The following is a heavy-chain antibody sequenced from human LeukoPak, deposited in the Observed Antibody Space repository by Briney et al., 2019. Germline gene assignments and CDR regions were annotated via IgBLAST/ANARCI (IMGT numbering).Heavy chain of an antibody. CDR2: IYPGDSDT. V-gene: IGHV5-51*01. CDR1: GYSFTSYW. Sequence: GESLKISCKGSGYSFTSYWIDWVRQMPGKGLEWMGIIYPGDSDTRYSPSFQGQVTISADKSISPAYLQWSSLKASYTAMYYCARLGHQNDSRGYDFYYYCMDVWGKGTTVTVSS. J-gene: IGHJ6*03. D-gene: IGHD3-22*01. CDR3: ARLGHQNDSRGYDFYYYCMDV.